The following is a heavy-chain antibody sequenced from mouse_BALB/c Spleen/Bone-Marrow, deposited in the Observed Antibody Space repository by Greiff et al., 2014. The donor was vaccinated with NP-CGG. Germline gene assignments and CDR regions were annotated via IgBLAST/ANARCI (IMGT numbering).Heavy chain of an antibody. Sequence: DVKLQESGPELVKPGASVKISCKTSGYTFTEYTMHWVKQSHGKSLEWIGSINPNNGGINYNQKFKGKATLTVDKSSSTAYMELRSLTSEDSAVYYCARGDGYYVYAMDYWGQGTSVTVSS. D-gene: IGHD2-3*01. CDR2: INPNNGGI. CDR1: GYTFTEYT. CDR3: ARGDGYYVYAMDY. J-gene: IGHJ4*01. V-gene: IGHV1-18*01.